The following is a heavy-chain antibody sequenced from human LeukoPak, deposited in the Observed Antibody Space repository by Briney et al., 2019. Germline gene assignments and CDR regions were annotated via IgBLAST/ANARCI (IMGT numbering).Heavy chain of an antibody. J-gene: IGHJ4*02. CDR2: IKQDGSEK. CDR3: ARDSGSSSSGWYY. V-gene: IGHV3-7*01. CDR1: GFTFSTYW. Sequence: GGSLRLSCAASGFTFSTYWMSWVRQAPGKGLEWVANIKQDGSEKYYGDSVKGRFTISRDNAKNSLYLQMNSLRAEDTAVYYCARDSGSSSSGWYYWGQGTLVTVSS. D-gene: IGHD6-19*01.